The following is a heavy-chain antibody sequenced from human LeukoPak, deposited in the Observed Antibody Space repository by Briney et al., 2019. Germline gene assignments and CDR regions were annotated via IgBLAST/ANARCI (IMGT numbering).Heavy chain of an antibody. J-gene: IGHJ4*02. D-gene: IGHD2-8*01. CDR2: ISLTGLT. CDR1: GGSISNTNW. CDR3: SRENGAFSPFGY. Sequence: SETLSLTCGVSGGSISNTNWWSWVRQPPGQGLEWIGEISLTGLTHYNPSLESRLTLSLDKSKNHLSLNLPSVTAADTAVYYCSRENGAFSPFGYWGQGTLVTVLS. V-gene: IGHV4-4*02.